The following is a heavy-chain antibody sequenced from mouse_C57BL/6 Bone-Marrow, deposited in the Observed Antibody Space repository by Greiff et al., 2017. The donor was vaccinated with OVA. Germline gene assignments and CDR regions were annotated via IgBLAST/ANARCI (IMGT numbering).Heavy chain of an antibody. D-gene: IGHD1-1*01. CDR3: AREGIYYYGSSYGFAY. CDR1: GYTFTDYY. Sequence: QVQLQQSGAELVRPGASVKLFCKASGYTFTDYYINWVKQRPGQGLEWIARIYPGSGNTYYNEKFKGKATLTAEKSSSTAYMQLSSLTSEDSAVYFCAREGIYYYGSSYGFAYWGQGTLVTVSA. V-gene: IGHV1-76*01. CDR2: IYPGSGNT. J-gene: IGHJ3*01.